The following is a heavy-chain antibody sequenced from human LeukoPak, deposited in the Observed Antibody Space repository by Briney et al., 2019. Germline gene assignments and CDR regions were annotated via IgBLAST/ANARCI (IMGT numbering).Heavy chain of an antibody. D-gene: IGHD3-10*01. J-gene: IGHJ4*02. CDR3: ARVGTNIYGSGTDY. Sequence: ASVKVSCKASGGTFSSYAISWVRQAPGQGLEWMGGIIPIFGTANYAQKFQGRVTMTRDMSTSAVYMELSSLRSEDTAVYYCARVGTNIYGSGTDYWGQGTLVTVSS. V-gene: IGHV1-69*05. CDR1: GGTFSSYA. CDR2: IIPIFGTA.